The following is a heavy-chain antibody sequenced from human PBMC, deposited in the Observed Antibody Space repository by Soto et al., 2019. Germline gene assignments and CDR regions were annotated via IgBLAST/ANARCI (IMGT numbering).Heavy chain of an antibody. J-gene: IGHJ4*02. D-gene: IGHD3-9*01. Sequence: SETLSLTCTVFGGSVSSGSYYWSWIRQPPGKGLEWIGYIYYSGSTNYNPSLKSRVTISVDTSKNQFSLKLSSVTAADTAVYYCARGGGYFDWLLNGGHLDYWGQGTLVTVSS. CDR1: GGSVSSGSYY. CDR3: ARGGGYFDWLLNGGHLDY. CDR2: IYYSGST. V-gene: IGHV4-61*01.